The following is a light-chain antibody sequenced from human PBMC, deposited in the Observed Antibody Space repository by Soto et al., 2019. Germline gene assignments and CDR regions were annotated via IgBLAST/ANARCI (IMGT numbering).Light chain of an antibody. CDR2: AAS. V-gene: IGKV1-39*01. Sequence: DIQMTQSPSSLSASVGDRVTISCRASQAISIFLNWYQQKPGKAPKLLIYAASSLQSGVPSRFSGSGSWTDFTHTITSLQSEDFATYYCQQSYNTPLYTLGQGTRLEIK. J-gene: IGKJ2*01. CDR1: QAISIF. CDR3: QQSYNTPLYT.